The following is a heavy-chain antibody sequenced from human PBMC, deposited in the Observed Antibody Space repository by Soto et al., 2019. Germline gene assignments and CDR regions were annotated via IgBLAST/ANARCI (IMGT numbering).Heavy chain of an antibody. CDR1: GATFSRYA. Sequence: SVKVSCKASGATFSRYAISWVRQAPGQGLQWMGGXLPIFXTANYAQKLQGXVTITADXXTSTAYMELNSLTSQDTAVYYCARDVDQGVFGPWRKGTMVTVYS. D-gene: IGHD5-12*01. V-gene: IGHV1-69*01. CDR3: ARDVDQGVFGP. J-gene: IGHJ5*02. CDR2: XLPIFXTA.